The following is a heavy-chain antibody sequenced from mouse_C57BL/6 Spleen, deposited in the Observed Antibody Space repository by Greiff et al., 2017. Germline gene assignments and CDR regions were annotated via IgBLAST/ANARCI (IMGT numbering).Heavy chain of an antibody. CDR3: ARARLRLLDD. J-gene: IGHJ2*01. V-gene: IGHV1-52*01. CDR2: IDPSDSET. CDR1: GYTFTSYW. Sequence: QVQLQQPGAELVRPGSSVKLSCKASGYTFTSYWMHLVKQRPIQGLEWIGNIDPSDSETHYNQKFKDKATLTVDKSSSTAYMQLRSLTSEDSAVYVCARARLRLLDDWGQGTTLTVSS. D-gene: IGHD1-2*01.